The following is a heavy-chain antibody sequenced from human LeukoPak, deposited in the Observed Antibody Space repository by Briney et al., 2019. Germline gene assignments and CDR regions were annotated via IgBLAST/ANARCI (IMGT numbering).Heavy chain of an antibody. V-gene: IGHV3-48*03. J-gene: IGHJ6*03. CDR2: ISTSGSII. D-gene: IGHD6-13*01. CDR1: GFTFSDYE. Sequence: GGSLRLSCAASGFTFSDYEMNWVRQAPGKGLEWILHISTSGSIIHYADSVKGRFTISRDNAKNSLYLQMNSLRAEDTALYFCARDATTEPGTVYMDVWGKGTTVTIFS. CDR3: ARDATTEPGTVYMDV.